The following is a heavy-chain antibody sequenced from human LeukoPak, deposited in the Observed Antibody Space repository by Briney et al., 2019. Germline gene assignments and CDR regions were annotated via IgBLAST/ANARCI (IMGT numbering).Heavy chain of an antibody. CDR3: ARDYCSSTNCYFRTNYYYYYGMDV. J-gene: IGHJ6*02. Sequence: GGSLRLSCAASGFTFSSYAMSWVRQAPGKGLEWVSAISGSGGSTYYADSVKGRFTISRDNSKNTLYLQMNSLRADDTAVYYCARDYCSSTNCYFRTNYYYYYGMDVWGQGTTVTVSS. CDR1: GFTFSSYA. V-gene: IGHV3-23*01. CDR2: ISGSGGST. D-gene: IGHD2-2*01.